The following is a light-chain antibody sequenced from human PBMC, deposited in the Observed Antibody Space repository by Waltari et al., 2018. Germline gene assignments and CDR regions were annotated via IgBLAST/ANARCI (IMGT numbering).Light chain of an antibody. CDR3: QSYDSSLSGVI. CDR1: SSNTGAGYD. CDR2: NNN. J-gene: IGLJ2*01. Sequence: QSVLTQPPSVSGAPGQRVTLSCTGSSSNTGAGYDVHWYQQLPGTAPKLLIYNNNIRPSGVPARFSGSRSGTSASLAITVLQAEDEADYYCQSYDSSLSGVIFGGGTKLTVL. V-gene: IGLV1-40*01.